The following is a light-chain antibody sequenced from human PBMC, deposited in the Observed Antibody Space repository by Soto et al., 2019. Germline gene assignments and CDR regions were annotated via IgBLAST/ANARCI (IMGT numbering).Light chain of an antibody. Sequence: QSVLTQPPSASGTPGQRVTISCSGSSSNIGSNIVNWYQQVPGTAPKLLIYSNSQRPSGVPDRFSGSKSGTSASLAISGLQSEDEADYFCAARDDSLNGHVFGTGTKLTVL. V-gene: IGLV1-44*01. CDR1: SSNIGSNI. CDR3: AARDDSLNGHV. J-gene: IGLJ1*01. CDR2: SNS.